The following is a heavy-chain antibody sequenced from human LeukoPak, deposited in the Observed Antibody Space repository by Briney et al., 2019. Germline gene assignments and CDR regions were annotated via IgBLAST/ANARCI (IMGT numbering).Heavy chain of an antibody. Sequence: GPLRPSCAASGFTFSSYSMHWVPQAPGKGLEWAALISVDGSKKYYAESLKGRFTISRDNSKNTLYLQMNSLGAEDTGLFFCGREAGDGSGHPFDCWGQGTLVTVSS. J-gene: IGHJ4*02. CDR2: ISVDGSKK. CDR1: GFTFSSYS. CDR3: GREAGDGSGHPFDC. V-gene: IGHV3-30-3*01. D-gene: IGHD6-19*01.